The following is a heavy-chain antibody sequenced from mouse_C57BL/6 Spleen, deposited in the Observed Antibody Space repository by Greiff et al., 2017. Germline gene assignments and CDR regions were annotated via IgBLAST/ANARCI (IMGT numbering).Heavy chain of an antibody. Sequence: QVQLQQPGAELVRPGTSVKLSCKASGYTFTSYWMHWVKQRPGQGLEWIGVIDPSDSYTNYNQKVKGKATLTLDTSSSTAYMQLRLLTSDDSAVYYCARGDYYGSSYYYAMDYWGQGTSVTVSS. CDR3: ARGDYYGSSYYYAMDY. J-gene: IGHJ4*01. D-gene: IGHD1-1*01. V-gene: IGHV1-59*01. CDR1: GYTFTSYW. CDR2: IDPSDSYT.